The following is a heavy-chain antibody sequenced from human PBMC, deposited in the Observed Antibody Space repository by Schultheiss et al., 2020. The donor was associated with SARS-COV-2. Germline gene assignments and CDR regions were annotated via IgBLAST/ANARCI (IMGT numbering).Heavy chain of an antibody. J-gene: IGHJ6*03. CDR2: INPNSGGT. Sequence: GESLKISCKASGYTFTGYYMHWVRQAPGQGLEWMGRINPNSGGTNYAQKFQGRVTMTRDTSISTAYMELNSLTSDDTAVYYCARCGYCSSTSCYTAIYYYYYMDVWGKGTTVTVSS. V-gene: IGHV1-2*06. CDR3: ARCGYCSSTSCYTAIYYYYYMDV. D-gene: IGHD2-2*02. CDR1: GYTFTGYY.